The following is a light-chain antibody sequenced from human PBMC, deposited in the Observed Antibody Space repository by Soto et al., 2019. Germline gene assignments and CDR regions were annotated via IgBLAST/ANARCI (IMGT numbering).Light chain of an antibody. CDR1: QSVGSD. V-gene: IGKV3-11*01. J-gene: IGKJ1*01. CDR2: EAS. CDR3: HQRQRWPRT. Sequence: EIVLTQSPATLSLSPGERATLSCRASQSVGSDLAWYQHKPGQAPRLIIYEASNRAAGIPARFSGSGSGTDFTLTITSLEPEDFAFYYCHQRQRWPRTFGQGTKVDIK.